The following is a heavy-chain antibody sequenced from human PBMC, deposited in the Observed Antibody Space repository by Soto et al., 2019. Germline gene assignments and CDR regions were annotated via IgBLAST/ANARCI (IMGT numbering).Heavy chain of an antibody. CDR1: GDSVSSYY. CDR3: ARGRRSPTVYYGLDV. Sequence: QVQLQESGPGLVKPSETLSLTCSVSGDSVSSYYWSWIRQPPGKGLEWIGYVYYYGSTNYNPSLETPVTISIDTSQNQVSLKLNSVTAADTAVYHCARGRRSPTVYYGLDVWGQGTTVAVSS. V-gene: IGHV4-59*02. D-gene: IGHD1-26*01. CDR2: VYYYGST. J-gene: IGHJ6*02.